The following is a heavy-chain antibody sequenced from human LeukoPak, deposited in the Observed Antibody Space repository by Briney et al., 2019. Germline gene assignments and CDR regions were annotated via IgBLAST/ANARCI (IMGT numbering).Heavy chain of an antibody. CDR2: ISGSGGST. J-gene: IGHJ6*03. D-gene: IGHD2-15*01. CDR1: GFTFSSYA. V-gene: IGHV3-23*01. Sequence: GGSLRLSCAASGFTFSSYAMSWVRQAPGKGLEWVSAISGSGGSTYYADSVKGRFTISRDNSKNTLYLQMNSLRAEDTAVYYCANARYCSGGSCYTRYYYYYYMDVWGKGTTVTVSS. CDR3: ANARYCSGGSCYTRYYYYYYMDV.